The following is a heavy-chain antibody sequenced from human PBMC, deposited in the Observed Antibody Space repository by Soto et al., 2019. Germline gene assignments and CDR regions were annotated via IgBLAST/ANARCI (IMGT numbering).Heavy chain of an antibody. CDR1: EYTFTAYY. V-gene: IGHV1-2*02. J-gene: IGHJ4*02. D-gene: IGHD3-22*01. CDR3: ATLDYYDSSGYVYYFDY. Sequence: QVQLVQSGAEVKKPGASVKVSCKAFEYTFTAYYMHWVRQAPGQGLEWMGWINPNGGDTSYAQKLQGRVTMTSHTSISTAYMELSSLRSDDTAVYYCATLDYYDSSGYVYYFDYWGQGTLVTGSS. CDR2: INPNGGDT.